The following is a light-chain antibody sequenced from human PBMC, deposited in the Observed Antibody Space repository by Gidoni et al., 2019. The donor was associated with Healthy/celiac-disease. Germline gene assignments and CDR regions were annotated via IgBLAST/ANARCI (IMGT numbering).Light chain of an antibody. Sequence: DIQLTQSPSSLSASVGDRVTITCQASQDISNYLNWYQQKPGKAPKRLIYDASNLETGVPSRFSGSGSGTDFTFTISRLQPEDIATYYCQQYDNLPLTFGGGTKVEIK. CDR3: QQYDNLPLT. V-gene: IGKV1-33*01. J-gene: IGKJ4*01. CDR1: QDISNY. CDR2: DAS.